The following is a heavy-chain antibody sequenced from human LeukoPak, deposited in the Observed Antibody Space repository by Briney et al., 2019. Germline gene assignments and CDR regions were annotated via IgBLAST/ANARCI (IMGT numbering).Heavy chain of an antibody. CDR2: IYYSGST. V-gene: IGHV4-38-2*02. CDR1: GFTFSDYY. CDR3: ARELVGAPGAFDI. J-gene: IGHJ3*02. D-gene: IGHD1-26*01. Sequence: GSLRLSCAASGFTFSDYYMSWIRQPPGKGLEWIGSIYYSGSTYYNPSLKSRVTISVDTSKNQFSLKLSSVTAADTAVYYCARELVGAPGAFDIWGQGTMVTVSS.